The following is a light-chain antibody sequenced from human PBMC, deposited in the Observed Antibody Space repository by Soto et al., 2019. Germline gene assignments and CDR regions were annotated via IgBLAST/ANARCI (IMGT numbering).Light chain of an antibody. Sequence: DIQMTQSPYSLSAAVGDRVTIACRASQNINTYLNWYQQKPGKAPKLLIVDAASLQSGVPSRFSGGESRTDFTLTITSLQPEDFATYSCQQTSSAPLTFGPGTKVDIK. CDR2: DAA. V-gene: IGKV1-39*01. CDR3: QQTSSAPLT. J-gene: IGKJ3*01. CDR1: QNINTY.